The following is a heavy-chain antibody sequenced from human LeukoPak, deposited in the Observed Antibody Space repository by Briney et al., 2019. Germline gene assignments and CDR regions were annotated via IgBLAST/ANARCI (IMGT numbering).Heavy chain of an antibody. CDR2: ISGSGVST. Sequence: GGSLRLSCAASGFTFSSYGMSWVRQAPGKGLEWVSGISGSGVSTYYADSVKGRFTISRDNSKSTLYLQMISLTVEDTAKYYCAKATGNLGNWGQGTLVTVSS. J-gene: IGHJ4*02. D-gene: IGHD1-1*01. CDR3: AKATGNLGN. CDR1: GFTFSSYG. V-gene: IGHV3-23*01.